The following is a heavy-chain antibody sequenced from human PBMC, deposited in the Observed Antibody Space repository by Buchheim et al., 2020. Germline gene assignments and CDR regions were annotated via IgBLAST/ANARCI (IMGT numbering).Heavy chain of an antibody. Sequence: EVQLVESGGGLVQPGGSLRLSCAASGFTFNTYSMNWVRQAPGKGLEWVSYITSDSSIIYYADSVKGRFTISRANAKNSLYLQMSSLRNDDTAVYYCARSVGPIDHWGQGTL. CDR3: ARSVGPIDH. V-gene: IGHV3-48*02. CDR1: GFTFNTYS. D-gene: IGHD4-23*01. J-gene: IGHJ4*02. CDR2: ITSDSSII.